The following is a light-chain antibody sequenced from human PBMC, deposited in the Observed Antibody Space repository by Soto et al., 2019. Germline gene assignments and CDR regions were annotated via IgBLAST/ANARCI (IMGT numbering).Light chain of an antibody. CDR2: LEGSGSY. Sequence: QPVLTQSSSASASLGSSVKLTCTLSSGHSSYIIAWHQQQPGKAPRYLMKLEGSGSYNKGSGVPDRFSGSSSGADRYLTISTLQFEDEADYYCETWDSNSWVFGGGTQLTVL. V-gene: IGLV4-60*02. J-gene: IGLJ3*02. CDR3: ETWDSNSWV. CDR1: SGHSSYI.